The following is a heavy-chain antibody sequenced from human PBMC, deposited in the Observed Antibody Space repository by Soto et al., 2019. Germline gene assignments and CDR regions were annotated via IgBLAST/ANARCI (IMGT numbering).Heavy chain of an antibody. V-gene: IGHV1-69*01. Sequence: QVQLAQSGAEVKKRGSSVKVSCRVSGGTFNNYAISWVRQAPGEGLEWMGGIIPALGTPKYAQRFQDRVTISADVYAATAYMELTSLRSDDTAVYYCARDTREITRVRGVIPYYIYHMDVWGPGTTVAVSS. CDR1: GGTFNNYA. CDR3: ARDTREITRVRGVIPYYIYHMDV. J-gene: IGHJ6*02. CDR2: IIPALGTP. D-gene: IGHD3-10*01.